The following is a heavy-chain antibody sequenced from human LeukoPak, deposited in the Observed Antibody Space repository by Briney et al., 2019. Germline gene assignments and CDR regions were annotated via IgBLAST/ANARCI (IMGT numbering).Heavy chain of an antibody. J-gene: IGHJ4*02. D-gene: IGHD6-13*01. Sequence: PGRSLRLFYAASGFTVSIYSMNWVRQAPGKGREWVSSISSSSRYIYYADSVKGRFTISRDNAKNSLYLQMNSLRAEDTAVYYCARDLMPGIAAAGTRAEKGSPFDYWGQGTLVTVSS. V-gene: IGHV3-21*01. CDR2: ISSSSRYI. CDR1: GFTVSIYS. CDR3: ARDLMPGIAAAGTRAEKGSPFDY.